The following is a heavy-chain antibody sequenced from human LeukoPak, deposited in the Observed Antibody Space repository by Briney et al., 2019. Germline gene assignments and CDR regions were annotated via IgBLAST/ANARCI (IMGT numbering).Heavy chain of an antibody. Sequence: SETLSLTCTVSGGSISSYYWSWIRQPPGKGLEWIGCIHYSGSTNYNPSLKSRVTISVDTSKNQFSLKLSSVTAADTAVYYCAGEEYYYDRSGYYHNFDYWGQGTLVTVSS. V-gene: IGHV4-59*12. CDR2: IHYSGST. CDR3: AGEEYYYDRSGYYHNFDY. D-gene: IGHD3-22*01. J-gene: IGHJ4*02. CDR1: GGSISSYY.